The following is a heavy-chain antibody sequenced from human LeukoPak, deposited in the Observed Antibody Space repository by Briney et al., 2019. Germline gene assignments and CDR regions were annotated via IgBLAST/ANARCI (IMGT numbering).Heavy chain of an antibody. D-gene: IGHD2-2*01. CDR2: IYYSGST. CDR3: ARGFGGSSTSYAYPFGY. Sequence: SETLSLTCTVSGGSISSGGYYWSWIRQHPGKSLEWIGYIYYSGSTYYNPSLKSRITISVDTSKNQFSLKLSSVTAADTAVYYCARGFGGSSTSYAYPFGYWGQGTLVTVSS. J-gene: IGHJ4*02. V-gene: IGHV4-31*03. CDR1: GGSISSGGYY.